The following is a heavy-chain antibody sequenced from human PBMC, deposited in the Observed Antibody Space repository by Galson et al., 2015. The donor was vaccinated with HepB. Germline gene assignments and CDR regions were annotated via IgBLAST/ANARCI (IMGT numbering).Heavy chain of an antibody. Sequence: SVKVSCKASGYTFTSYGISWVRQAPGQGLEWMGWISAYNGNTNYAQKLQGRVTMTTDTSTSTAYMELRSLRPDDTAVYYCARESGAYYYDSSGYYSDYWGQGTLVTVSS. D-gene: IGHD3-22*01. CDR3: ARESGAYYYDSSGYYSDY. CDR1: GYTFTSYG. V-gene: IGHV1-18*04. J-gene: IGHJ4*02. CDR2: ISAYNGNT.